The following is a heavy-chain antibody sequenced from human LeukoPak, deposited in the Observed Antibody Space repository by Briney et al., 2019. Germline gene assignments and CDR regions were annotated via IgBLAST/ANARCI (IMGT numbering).Heavy chain of an antibody. CDR3: AKRNYYGSGSYRKINWFDP. CDR2: ISGSGGST. J-gene: IGHJ5*02. CDR1: GFTFNNYA. D-gene: IGHD3-10*01. V-gene: IGHV3-23*01. Sequence: PGGSLRLSCAASGFTFNNYAMSWVRQAPGKGLEWVSGISGSGGSTYCADSVKGRFTISRHDSKNTVYLQMNSLRAEDTAVYYCAKRNYYGSGSYRKINWFDPWGQGTLVTVSS.